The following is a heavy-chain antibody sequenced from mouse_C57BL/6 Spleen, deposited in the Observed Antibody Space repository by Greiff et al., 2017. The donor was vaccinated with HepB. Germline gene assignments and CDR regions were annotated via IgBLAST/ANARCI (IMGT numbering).Heavy chain of an antibody. CDR2: IHPNSGST. V-gene: IGHV1-64*01. CDR3: ARENYGSSPSDY. J-gene: IGHJ2*01. Sequence: VQLQQPGAELVKPGASVKLSCKASGYTFTSYWMHWVKQRPGQGLEWIGMIHPNSGSTNYNEKFKSKATLTVDKSSSTAYMQLSSLTSEDSAVYYCARENYGSSPSDYWGQGTTLTVSS. CDR1: GYTFTSYW. D-gene: IGHD1-1*01.